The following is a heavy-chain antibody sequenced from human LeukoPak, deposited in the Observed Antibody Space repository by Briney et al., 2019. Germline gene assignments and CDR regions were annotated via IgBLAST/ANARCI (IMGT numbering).Heavy chain of an antibody. Sequence: GESLKISCKGSGYSFTSYWIAWVRQTPGKGLEWMGIFHPGDSDTRYSPFFQGQVTMSADKSISTAYLQWSSLKDSDTAMYYCARQSVSTNYYYGMDVWGQGTTVTVSS. D-gene: IGHD2-2*01. CDR2: FHPGDSDT. CDR3: ARQSVSTNYYYGMDV. CDR1: GYSFTSYW. J-gene: IGHJ6*02. V-gene: IGHV5-51*01.